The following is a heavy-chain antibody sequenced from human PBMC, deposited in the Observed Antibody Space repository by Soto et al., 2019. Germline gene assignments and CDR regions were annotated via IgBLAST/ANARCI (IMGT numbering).Heavy chain of an antibody. CDR3: ARDITGTTGPWFEP. V-gene: IGHV1-69*06. CDR1: GGTFSSYA. J-gene: IGHJ5*02. D-gene: IGHD1-7*01. CDR2: IIPIFGTA. Sequence: SVKVSCKASGGTFSSYAISWVRQAPGQGLEWMGGIIPIFGTANYAQKFQGRVTITADKSTSTAYMELSSLRSEDTAVYYCARDITGTTGPWFEPWGEGTLVTVSS.